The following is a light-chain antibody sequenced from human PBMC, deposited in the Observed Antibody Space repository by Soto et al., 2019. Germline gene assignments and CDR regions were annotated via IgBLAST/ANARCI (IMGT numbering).Light chain of an antibody. V-gene: IGKV3-20*01. CDR2: GAS. J-gene: IGKJ1*01. CDR1: QSVSATY. Sequence: EIVLTQFPGTLSLSPGERATLSCGATQSVSATYLAWYQQKPGQAPRLLIYGASSRATGIPDRFSGSGSGADFTLAISRLEPEDFAVYYCHHYGSSPQTFGQGTKVEIK. CDR3: HHYGSSPQT.